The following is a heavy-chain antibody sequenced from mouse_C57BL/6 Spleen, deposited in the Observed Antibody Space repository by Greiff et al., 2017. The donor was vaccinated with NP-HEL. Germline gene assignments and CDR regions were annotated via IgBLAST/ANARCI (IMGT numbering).Heavy chain of an antibody. Sequence: QVQLQQSGPELVKPGASVKISCKASGYAFSSSWMNWVKQRPGKGLEWIGRIYPGDGDTNYNGKFKGKATLTADKSSSTAYMQLSSLTSEDSAVYFCARDGWDYFDYWGQGTTLTVSS. J-gene: IGHJ2*01. CDR2: IYPGDGDT. CDR3: ARDGWDYFDY. V-gene: IGHV1-82*01. CDR1: GYAFSSSW. D-gene: IGHD1-2*01.